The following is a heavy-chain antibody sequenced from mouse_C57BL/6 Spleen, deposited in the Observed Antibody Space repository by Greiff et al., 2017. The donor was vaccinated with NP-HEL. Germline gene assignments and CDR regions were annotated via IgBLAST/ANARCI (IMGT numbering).Heavy chain of an antibody. J-gene: IGHJ3*01. CDR2: INPSTGGT. Sequence: EVQRVESGPELVKPGASVKISCKASGYSFTGYYMNWVKQSPEKSLEWIGEINPSTGGTTYNQKFKAKATLTVDKSSSTAYMQLKSLTSEDSAVYYCAERSEAWFAYWGQGTLVTVSA. CDR3: AERSEAWFAY. CDR1: GYSFTGYY. V-gene: IGHV1-42*01.